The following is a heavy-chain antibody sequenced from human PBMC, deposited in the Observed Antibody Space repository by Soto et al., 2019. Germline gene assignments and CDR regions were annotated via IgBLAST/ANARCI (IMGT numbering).Heavy chain of an antibody. Sequence: GGSLRLSCAASGFTFSSYSMNWVRQAPVKGLEWVSYISSSSSTIYYADSVKGRFTISRDNAKNSLYLQMNSLRDEDTAVYYCARDQAGGDYATEYYYYGMDVWGQGTTVTVSS. CDR1: GFTFSSYS. V-gene: IGHV3-48*02. CDR3: ARDQAGGDYATEYYYYGMDV. CDR2: ISSSSSTI. J-gene: IGHJ6*02. D-gene: IGHD4-17*01.